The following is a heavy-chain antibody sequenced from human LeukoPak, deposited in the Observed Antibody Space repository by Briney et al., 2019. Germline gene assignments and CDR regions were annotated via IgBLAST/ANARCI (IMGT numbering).Heavy chain of an antibody. V-gene: IGHV1-18*01. Sequence: ASVKVSCKASGYIFTSYGIIWVRQAPGQGLQWMGWINAHNGNTNYAQKLQGRVTMTTDTSTSTVYMELRSLRSDDTAVYYCARAQTTLLLDYCGQGTLVTVSS. CDR1: GYIFTSYG. CDR2: INAHNGNT. D-gene: IGHD4-11*01. CDR3: ARAQTTLLLDY. J-gene: IGHJ4*02.